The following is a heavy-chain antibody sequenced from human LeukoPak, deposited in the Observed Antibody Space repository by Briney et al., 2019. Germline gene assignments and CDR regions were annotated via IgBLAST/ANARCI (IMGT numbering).Heavy chain of an antibody. Sequence: GESLKLSCKGSGYNFSNYWIGWVRQMPGKGLEWMGIIYPADSDTRYSPSFQGQVSISADKSINAVYLQWSSLKASDTAMYYCARWSYYYNSGSYEGAWGQGTLVTVSS. V-gene: IGHV5-51*01. D-gene: IGHD3-10*01. CDR2: IYPADSDT. J-gene: IGHJ5*02. CDR3: ARWSYYYNSGSYEGA. CDR1: GYNFSNYW.